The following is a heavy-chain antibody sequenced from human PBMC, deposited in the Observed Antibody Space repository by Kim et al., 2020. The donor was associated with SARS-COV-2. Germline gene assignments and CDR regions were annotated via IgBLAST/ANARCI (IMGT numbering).Heavy chain of an antibody. J-gene: IGHJ4*02. CDR2: IYYSGST. Sequence: SETLSLTCTVSGGSISSGGYYWNWIRQHPGKGLEWIGHIYYSGSTYYNPSLKSRVTISVDTSKNQFSLKLSSVTAADTAVYYCARDRWGYSSSWYYFDYWGQGTLVTVSS. CDR3: ARDRWGYSSSWYYFDY. V-gene: IGHV4-31*03. D-gene: IGHD6-13*01. CDR1: GGSISSGGYY.